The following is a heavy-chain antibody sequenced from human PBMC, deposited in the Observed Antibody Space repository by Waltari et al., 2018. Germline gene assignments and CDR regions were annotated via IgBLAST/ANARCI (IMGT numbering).Heavy chain of an antibody. CDR1: GFTFSSYS. J-gene: IGHJ4*02. V-gene: IGHV3-21*01. CDR3: ARGITGTKVFSY. Sequence: EVQLVESGGGLVKPGGSLRLSCAASGFTFSSYSMNWVRQAPGKGLEWVSSISSSSSYIYYADSVKGRFTISRDNAKNSLYLQMNSLRAEDTAVYYCARGITGTKVFSYWGQGTLVTVSS. D-gene: IGHD1-7*01. CDR2: ISSSSSYI.